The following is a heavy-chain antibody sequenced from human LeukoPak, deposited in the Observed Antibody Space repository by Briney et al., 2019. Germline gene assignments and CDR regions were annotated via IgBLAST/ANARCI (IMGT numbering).Heavy chain of an antibody. D-gene: IGHD4-17*01. J-gene: IGHJ4*02. Sequence: ASVKVSCKASGYTFTSYDINWVRQATGQGLEWMGWMNPNSGNTGYAQKFQGRVTMTRNTSISTAYMELSSLRSEDTAVYNCARGAQRDYGDDDHYFDYWGQGTLVTVSS. CDR3: ARGAQRDYGDDDHYFDY. CDR2: MNPNSGNT. CDR1: GYTFTSYD. V-gene: IGHV1-8*01.